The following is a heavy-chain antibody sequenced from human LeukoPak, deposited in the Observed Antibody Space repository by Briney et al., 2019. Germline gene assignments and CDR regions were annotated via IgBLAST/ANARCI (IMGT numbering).Heavy chain of an antibody. J-gene: IGHJ5*02. Sequence: GESLKISCKGSGYSFTSYWIGWVRQMPGKGLEWMGIIYPGDSDTRYSPSFQGQVTISADKSISTAYLQWSGLKASDTAMYYCARRYSSSWYVRAYNWFDPWGQGTLVTVSS. CDR1: GYSFTSYW. D-gene: IGHD6-13*01. CDR3: ARRYSSSWYVRAYNWFDP. V-gene: IGHV5-51*01. CDR2: IYPGDSDT.